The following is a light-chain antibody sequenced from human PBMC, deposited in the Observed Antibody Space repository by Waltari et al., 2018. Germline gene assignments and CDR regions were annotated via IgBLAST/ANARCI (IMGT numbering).Light chain of an antibody. J-gene: IGKJ1*01. Sequence: DIVMTQSPLSLPVTPGEPAPISCRSSQSLLHSHGSKYLNWYLQKPGQSPQLLIYLGSNRASGVPDRFSGSESGTDFTLKISRVEAEDVGVYYCMQTLQIPWTFGQGTKVEIK. CDR1: QSLLHSHGSKY. CDR2: LGS. V-gene: IGKV2-28*01. CDR3: MQTLQIPWT.